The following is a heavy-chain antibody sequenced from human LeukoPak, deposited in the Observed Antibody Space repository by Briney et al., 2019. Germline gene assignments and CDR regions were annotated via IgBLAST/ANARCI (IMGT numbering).Heavy chain of an antibody. J-gene: IGHJ6*04. Sequence: SETLSLTCTVSGGSISSYYWSWIRQPPGKGLEWIGYIYYSGSTNYNPSLKSRVTISVDTSKNQFSLKLSSVTAADTAVYYCARVNSYYDILTGYYKPAYYYYGMDVWGKGTTVTVPS. CDR3: ARVNSYYDILTGYYKPAYYYYGMDV. V-gene: IGHV4-59*01. D-gene: IGHD3-9*01. CDR2: IYYSGST. CDR1: GGSISSYY.